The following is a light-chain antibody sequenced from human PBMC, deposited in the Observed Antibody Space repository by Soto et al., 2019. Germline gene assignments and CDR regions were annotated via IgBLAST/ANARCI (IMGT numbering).Light chain of an antibody. CDR1: QSVSSN. CDR2: GAS. CDR3: QQYGTTRIT. V-gene: IGKV3-20*01. J-gene: IGKJ5*01. Sequence: EIVLTQSPATQSVYQGERATLSCRASQSVSSNLAWYQQKPGQAPRLLMYGASNRATGIPDRFSGSGSETDFTLTISRLDPEDFAVYYCQQYGTTRITFGQGTRLEIK.